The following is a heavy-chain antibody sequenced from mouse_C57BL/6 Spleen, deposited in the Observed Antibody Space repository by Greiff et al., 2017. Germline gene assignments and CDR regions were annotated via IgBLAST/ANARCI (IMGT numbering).Heavy chain of an antibody. Sequence: VQLQESGPGLVQPSQSLSITCTVSGFSLTSYGVHWVRQSPGKGLEWLGVIWSGGSTDYNAAFISRLSISKDNSKSQVFFKMNSLQADDTAIYYCARTGYYGSSDGGYFDVWGTGTTVTASS. D-gene: IGHD1-1*01. CDR1: GFSLTSYG. V-gene: IGHV2-2*01. CDR3: ARTGYYGSSDGGYFDV. CDR2: IWSGGST. J-gene: IGHJ1*03.